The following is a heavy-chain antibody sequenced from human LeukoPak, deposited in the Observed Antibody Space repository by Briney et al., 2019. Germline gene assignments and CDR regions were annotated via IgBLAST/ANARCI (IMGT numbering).Heavy chain of an antibody. CDR2: IYTSGST. CDR3: ARSVPSLGRRGVFPHSLNDY. V-gene: IGHV4-4*09. Sequence: SETLSLTCTVSGGSISSYYWSWIRQPPGKGLEWIGYIYTSGSTNYNPSLKSRVTISVDTSKNQFSLKLSSVTAADTAVYYCARSVPSLGRRGVFPHSLNDYWGQGTLVTVSS. CDR1: GGSISSYY. D-gene: IGHD3-16*01. J-gene: IGHJ4*02.